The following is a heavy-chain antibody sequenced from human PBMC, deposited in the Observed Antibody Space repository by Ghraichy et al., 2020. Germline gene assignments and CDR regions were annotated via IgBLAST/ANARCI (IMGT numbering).Heavy chain of an antibody. CDR1: GYSFTSYW. V-gene: IGHV5-51*01. CDR2: IYPGDSDT. J-gene: IGHJ6*02. CDR3: ARHRPIARSPYGMDV. Sequence: GESLNISCKGSGYSFTSYWIGWVRQMPGKGLEWMGIIYPGDSDTRYSPSFQGQVTISADKSISTAYLQWSSLKASDTAMYYCARHRPIARSPYGMDVWGQGTTVTVSS.